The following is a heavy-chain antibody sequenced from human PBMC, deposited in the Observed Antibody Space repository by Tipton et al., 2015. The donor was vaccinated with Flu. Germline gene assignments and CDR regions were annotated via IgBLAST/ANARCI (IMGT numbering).Heavy chain of an antibody. CDR3: AKGLWAAATLDPFDF. CDR2: VSSSGDST. Sequence: SLRLSCAASGFTFSTYPMAWVRQAPGRGLEWVSTVSSSGDSTYFADSVRGRFTSSRDNSKNTLYVEMNSLRAEDTAVYYCAKGLWAAATLDPFDFWGQGTLVTVSS. V-gene: IGHV3-23*01. J-gene: IGHJ4*02. D-gene: IGHD6-13*01. CDR1: GFTFSTYP.